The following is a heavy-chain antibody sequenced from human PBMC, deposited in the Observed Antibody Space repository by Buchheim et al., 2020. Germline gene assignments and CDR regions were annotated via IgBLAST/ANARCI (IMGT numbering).Heavy chain of an antibody. V-gene: IGHV3-33*01. CDR2: IWYDGSNK. CDR1: GFTFSSYG. CDR3: ATVDTAMVTLPFDY. D-gene: IGHD5-18*01. Sequence: QVQLVESGGGVVQPGRSLRLSCAASGFTFSSYGMHWVRQAPGKGLEWVAVIWYDGSNKYYADSVKGRFTISRDNSKNTLYLQMNSLRAEDTAVYYCATVDTAMVTLPFDYWGQGTL. J-gene: IGHJ4*02.